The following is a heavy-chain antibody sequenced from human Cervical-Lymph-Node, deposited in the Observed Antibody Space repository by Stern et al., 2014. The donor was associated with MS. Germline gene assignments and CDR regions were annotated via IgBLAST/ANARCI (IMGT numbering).Heavy chain of an antibody. CDR3: ARTIDWLGYYYYGMDV. Sequence: VQLVESGAEVKKPGSSVKVSCKASGGTFSSYAISWVRQAPGQGLEWMGGIIPIFGTANYAQKFQGRVTMTADKSTSTAYMELSSLRSEDTAVYYCARTIDWLGYYYYGMDVWGQGTTVTVSS. CDR2: IIPIFGTA. V-gene: IGHV1-69*06. D-gene: IGHD3-9*01. J-gene: IGHJ6*02. CDR1: GGTFSSYA.